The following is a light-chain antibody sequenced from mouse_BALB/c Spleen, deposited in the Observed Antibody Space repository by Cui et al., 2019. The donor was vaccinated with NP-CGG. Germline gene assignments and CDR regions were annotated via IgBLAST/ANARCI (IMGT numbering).Light chain of an antibody. CDR1: TGAVTTRNY. CDR2: GTN. Sequence: AAVTQESALTTSPGETVTLTCRSSTGAVTTRNYANWVQEKPDHLFTGLIGGTNNRAPGVPARFSGSLIGDKAALTITGAQTEDEAIYFCALWYSNHWVFGGGTKLTVL. CDR3: ALWYSNHWV. J-gene: IGLJ1*01. V-gene: IGLV1*01.